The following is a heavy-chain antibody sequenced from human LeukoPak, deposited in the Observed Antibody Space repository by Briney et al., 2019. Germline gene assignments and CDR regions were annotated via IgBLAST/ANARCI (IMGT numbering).Heavy chain of an antibody. V-gene: IGHV1-2*02. J-gene: IGHJ3*02. CDR1: GYTFTGYY. CDR2: INPNSGGT. CDR3: AREKDIVVVPAAYAFDI. D-gene: IGHD2-2*01. Sequence: ASVKVSCKASGYTFTGYYMHWVRQAPGQGLEWMGWINPNSGGTNYAQKLQGRVTMTTDTSTSTAYMELGSLRSDDTAVYYCAREKDIVVVPAAYAFDIWGQGTMVTVSS.